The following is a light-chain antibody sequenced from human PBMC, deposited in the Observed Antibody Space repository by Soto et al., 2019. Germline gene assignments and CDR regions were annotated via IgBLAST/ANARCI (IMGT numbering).Light chain of an antibody. CDR1: SSNIGAGFD. CDR3: QSYDSSLSGVL. CDR2: INT. J-gene: IGLJ2*01. V-gene: IGLV1-40*01. Sequence: QSVLTQPPSVSGAPGQRVTISCTGSSSNIGAGFDVHWYQQLPGTAPKLLIYINTNRPSGVPDRFSGSKSGTSASLAITGLQADDEADYYCQSYDSSLSGVLFGGGTKLTVL.